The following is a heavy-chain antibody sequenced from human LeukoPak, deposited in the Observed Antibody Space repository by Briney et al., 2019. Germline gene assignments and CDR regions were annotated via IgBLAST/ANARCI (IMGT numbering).Heavy chain of an antibody. CDR2: ISYDGSNK. CDR3: ARDGPIVVVPAALDY. Sequence: GGSLRLSCAASGFTLSSYAMHWVRQAPGKGLEWVAVISYDGSNKYYADSVKGRFTISRDNSKNTLYLQMNSLRAEDTAVYYCARDGPIVVVPAALDYWGQGTLVTVSS. CDR1: GFTLSSYA. D-gene: IGHD2-2*01. V-gene: IGHV3-30*01. J-gene: IGHJ4*02.